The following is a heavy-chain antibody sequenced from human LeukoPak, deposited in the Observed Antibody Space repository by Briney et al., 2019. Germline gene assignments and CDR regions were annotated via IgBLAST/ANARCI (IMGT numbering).Heavy chain of an antibody. D-gene: IGHD3-22*01. Sequence: GGSLRLSCAASGFTFSSYAMSWVRQAPGKGLGWVSAISGSGGSTYYADSAKGRFTISRDNSKNTLYLQMNSLRAEDTAVYYCAKRGYYDSSGYSHFDYWGQGTLVTVSS. V-gene: IGHV3-23*01. CDR2: ISGSGGST. J-gene: IGHJ4*02. CDR1: GFTFSSYA. CDR3: AKRGYYDSSGYSHFDY.